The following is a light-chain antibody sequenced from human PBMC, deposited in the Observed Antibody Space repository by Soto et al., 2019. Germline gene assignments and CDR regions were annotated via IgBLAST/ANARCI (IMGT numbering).Light chain of an antibody. CDR3: QQSYSSPKT. J-gene: IGKJ1*01. CDR2: AAS. CDR1: QSISGY. V-gene: IGKV1-39*01. Sequence: DIQMTQSPSSLSASVGDRVTITCRASQSISGYLNWYQQKAGKAPKLLIYAASSLKSGVPSRFSGSGSGTDFTLTISSLQPEDFATYYCQQSYSSPKTFGQGTKVEIK.